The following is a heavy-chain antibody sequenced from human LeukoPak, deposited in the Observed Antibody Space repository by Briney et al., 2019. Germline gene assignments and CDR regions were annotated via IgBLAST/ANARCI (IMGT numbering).Heavy chain of an antibody. CDR3: ARDLLTYYYDSSGQGVDY. D-gene: IGHD3-22*01. CDR1: GFTFSSYW. Sequence: GGSLRLSCAASGFTFSSYWMSWVRQAPGKGLEWVANIKQDGSEKYYVDSVKGRFTISRDNAKNSLYLQMNSLRAEDTAVYYRARDLLTYYYDSSGQGVDYWGQGTLATVSS. J-gene: IGHJ4*02. CDR2: IKQDGSEK. V-gene: IGHV3-7*01.